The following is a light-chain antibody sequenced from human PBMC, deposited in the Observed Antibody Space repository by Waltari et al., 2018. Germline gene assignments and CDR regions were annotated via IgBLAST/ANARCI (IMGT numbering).Light chain of an antibody. Sequence: QSALTQPASVSGSPGMSITHPRNGTRRDVGRFHLVSWYQQHPGKAPRLVIFEVTKRPPSSPRRLSGAKSDNTASLTISGLQAEDVADYFCCSYASFSAMIVGVGTKVTVL. CDR1: RRDVGRFHL. CDR2: EVT. CDR3: CSYASFSAMI. J-gene: IGLJ2*01. V-gene: IGLV2-23*02.